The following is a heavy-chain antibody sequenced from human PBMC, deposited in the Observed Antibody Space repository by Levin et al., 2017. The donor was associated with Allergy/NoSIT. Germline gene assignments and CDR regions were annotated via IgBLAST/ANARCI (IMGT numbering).Heavy chain of an antibody. Sequence: PAASVKVSCKASGYTFNMYGINWVRQAPGQGLEWMGWISTDNGHRDYAQKVQGRVTMTTDRSTTTAYMELTSLTSDDTAMYFCARGQGGYESFDHWGQGTLVTVSS. J-gene: IGHJ4*02. D-gene: IGHD5-12*01. CDR1: GYTFNMYG. V-gene: IGHV1-18*01. CDR3: ARGQGGYESFDH. CDR2: ISTDNGHR.